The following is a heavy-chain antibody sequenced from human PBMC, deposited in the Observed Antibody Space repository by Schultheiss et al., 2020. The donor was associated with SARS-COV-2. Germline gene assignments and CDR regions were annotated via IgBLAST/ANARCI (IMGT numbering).Heavy chain of an antibody. CDR2: ISWNSGII. J-gene: IGHJ4*02. V-gene: IGHV3-9*03. CDR1: GFTFDDYA. CDR3: ARGISIFDYGDYLDY. Sequence: GGSLRLSCAASGFTFDDYAMHWVRQAPGKGLEWVSGISWNSGIIGYADSVKGRFTISRDNAKNSLYLQMNSLRAEDMALYYCARGISIFDYGDYLDYWGQGILVTVSS. D-gene: IGHD3-3*02.